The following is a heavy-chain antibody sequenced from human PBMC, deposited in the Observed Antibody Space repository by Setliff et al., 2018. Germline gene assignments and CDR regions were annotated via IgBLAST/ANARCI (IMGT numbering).Heavy chain of an antibody. V-gene: IGHV1-2*02. CDR3: AGPFDVGPYPRPIDGLDL. CDR1: GYIFRDYY. CDR2: INPNSGGR. J-gene: IGHJ3*01. D-gene: IGHD3-9*01. Sequence: ASVKVSCKASGYIFRDYYIHWVRLAPGQGLEWMGWINPNSGGREYAEAFRGRVTMTGDTSIRTAFMELSGLTSDDTAVYYCAGPFDVGPYPRPIDGLDLWGQGTRVTVSS.